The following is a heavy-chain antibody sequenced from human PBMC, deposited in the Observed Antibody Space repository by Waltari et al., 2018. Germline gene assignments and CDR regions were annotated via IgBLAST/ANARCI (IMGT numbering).Heavy chain of an antibody. J-gene: IGHJ4*02. CDR3: ARGGRDSSGYYYFDY. CDR1: GGSISSYY. CDR2: IYTSGST. D-gene: IGHD3-22*01. V-gene: IGHV4-4*07. Sequence: QVQLQESGPGLVKPSETLSLTCPVSGGSISSYYWSWIRQPAGKGLEWIGRIYTSGSTNYNPSLKSRVTMSVDTSKNQFSLKLSSVTAADTAVYYCARGGRDSSGYYYFDYWGQGTLVTVSS.